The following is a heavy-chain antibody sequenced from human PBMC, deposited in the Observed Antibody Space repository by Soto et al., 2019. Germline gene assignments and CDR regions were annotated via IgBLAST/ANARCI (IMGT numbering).Heavy chain of an antibody. Sequence: QITLKASGPTLVKPTQNLTLTCSFSGFSLSTRGVGVGWIRQPPGKALEWLALIFWDDDKWYSPSLRSRLTITEDNSKHQVVLTMTNMEPVDTATYYCAHRSRGYAYYFDQWGQGTLVTVSS. D-gene: IGHD5-12*01. J-gene: IGHJ4*02. CDR3: AHRSRGYAYYFDQ. V-gene: IGHV2-5*02. CDR2: IFWDDDK. CDR1: GFSLSTRGVG.